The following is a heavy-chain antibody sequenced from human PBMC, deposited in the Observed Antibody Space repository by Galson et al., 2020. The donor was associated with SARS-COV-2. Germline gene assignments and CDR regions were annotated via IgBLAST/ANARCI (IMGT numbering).Heavy chain of an antibody. Sequence: KMSGLTLALPTQTFIQPCTFSGFPRRPSGVEVAWIRHPPGKALEWHALLYWDDDKRHSPPLNSRHTITKDTSKNKMVLTMTNMDPVDTATYYCAHRGSWTDAVDIWGQGKMVTVSS. V-gene: IGHV2-5*02. CDR3: AHRGSWTDAVDI. D-gene: IGHD6-13*01. J-gene: IGHJ3*02. CDR2: LYWDDDK. CDR1: GFPRRPSGVE.